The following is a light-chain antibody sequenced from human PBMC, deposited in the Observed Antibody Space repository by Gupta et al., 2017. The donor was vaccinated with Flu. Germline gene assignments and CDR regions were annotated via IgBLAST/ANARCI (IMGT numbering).Light chain of an antibody. CDR1: QSVANY. V-gene: IGKV3-15*01. CDR2: GAS. J-gene: IGKJ4*02. Sequence: PATLSVSPGERATLPCRASQSVANYLAWFQQRPGQAPRLLIYGASTWATGVPARFSGSGSGTDFTLTISSRQSEDFALYYCQQDHKYPRTFGRGTKVEVK. CDR3: QQDHKYPRT.